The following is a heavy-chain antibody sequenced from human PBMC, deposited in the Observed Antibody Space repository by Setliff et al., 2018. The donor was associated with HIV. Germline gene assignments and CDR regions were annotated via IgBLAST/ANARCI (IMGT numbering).Heavy chain of an antibody. D-gene: IGHD3-10*01. CDR2: IIPMYNIP. J-gene: IGHJ6*02. V-gene: IGHV1-69*13. Sequence: ASVKVSCKTSGGTLSNYVITWVRQAPGQGLEWMGMIIPMYNIPAYAQKFQGRVTFTADESTRTAYMELSSLSSEDTAVYYCARDQHSYSYLGYYYSGVGVWGQGTTVTVSS. CDR3: ARDQHSYSYLGYYYSGVGV. CDR1: GGTLSNYV.